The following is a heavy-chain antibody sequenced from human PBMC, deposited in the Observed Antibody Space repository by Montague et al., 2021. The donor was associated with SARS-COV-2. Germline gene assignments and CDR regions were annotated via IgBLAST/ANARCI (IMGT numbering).Heavy chain of an antibody. CDR3: ARGYSSGYYYYFDY. Sequence: SLRLSCAASGFTFSSYDMHWVRQATGKGLEWVSAIGTAGDTYYPSSVKGRFAISRENAKNSLYLQMNSLIAGDTAVYYCARGYSSGYYYYFDYWGQGTLVTVSS. V-gene: IGHV3-13*04. CDR2: IGTAGDT. CDR1: GFTFSSYD. J-gene: IGHJ4*02. D-gene: IGHD3-22*01.